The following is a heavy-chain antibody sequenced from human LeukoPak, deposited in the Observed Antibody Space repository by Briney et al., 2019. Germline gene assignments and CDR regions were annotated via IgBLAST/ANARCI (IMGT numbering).Heavy chain of an antibody. CDR1: GGSINSGSYY. Sequence: SETLSLTCTVSGGSINSGSYYWSWIRQPAGKGLEWIGRIDTSGSTNYNPSLKSRVTISVDTSKNQFSLKLSSVTAADTAVYYCAREGGYSYGDAPLHFDYWGQGTLVTVSP. J-gene: IGHJ4*02. CDR3: AREGGYSYGDAPLHFDY. D-gene: IGHD5-18*01. CDR2: IDTSGST. V-gene: IGHV4-61*02.